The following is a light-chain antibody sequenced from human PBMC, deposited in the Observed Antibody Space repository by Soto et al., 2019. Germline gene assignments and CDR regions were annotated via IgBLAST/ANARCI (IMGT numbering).Light chain of an antibody. CDR1: SSDVGNYNL. CDR3: CSYAGSSTFLV. Sequence: QSVLTQPASVSGSPGQSITISCTGTSSDVGNYNLVSWYQQHPGKAPKLMIYEVSKRPSGVSNRFSGSKSGNTASLTISGFQAEDEADYYCCSYAGSSTFLVFGGG. V-gene: IGLV2-23*02. J-gene: IGLJ2*01. CDR2: EVS.